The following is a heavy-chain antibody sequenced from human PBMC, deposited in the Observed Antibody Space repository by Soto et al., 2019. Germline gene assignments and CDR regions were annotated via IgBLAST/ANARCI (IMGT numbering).Heavy chain of an antibody. D-gene: IGHD2-2*01. V-gene: IGHV3-23*01. CDR3: AKDWVVVVPAFGMDV. CDR1: GFTFSSYA. CDR2: ISDSGGST. Sequence: GGSLRLSCAASGFTFSSYAMSWVRQAPGKGLEWVSAISDSGGSTYYADSVKGRFTISRDNSKNTLYLQMNSLRAEDTAVYYCAKDWVVVVPAFGMDVWGQGTTVTVSS. J-gene: IGHJ6*02.